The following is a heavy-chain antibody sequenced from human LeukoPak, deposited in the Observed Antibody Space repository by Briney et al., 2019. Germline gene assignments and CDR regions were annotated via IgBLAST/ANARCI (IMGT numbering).Heavy chain of an antibody. V-gene: IGHV4-34*01. CDR2: INHSGST. CDR3: ARDGAGGSSDI. J-gene: IGHJ4*02. Sequence: PSETLSLTCAVYGGSFSGYYWSWIRQPPGKGLEWIGEINHSGSTTYNPSLKSRVTISVDTSKNQFSLKLSSVTAADTAVYYCARDGAGGSSDIWGQGTLVTVSS. D-gene: IGHD3-10*01. CDR1: GGSFSGYY.